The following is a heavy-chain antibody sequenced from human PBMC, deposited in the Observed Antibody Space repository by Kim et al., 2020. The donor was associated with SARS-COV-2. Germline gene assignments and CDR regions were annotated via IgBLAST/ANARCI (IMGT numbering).Heavy chain of an antibody. V-gene: IGHV3-7*01. CDR3: ASIKSYYYGSETFDY. Sequence: GGSLRLSCAASGFTFSSYWMSWVRQAPGKGLEWVANIKQDGSEKYYVDSVKGRFTISRDNAKNSLYLQMNSLRAEDTAVYYCASIKSYYYGSETFDYWGQGTLVTVSS. J-gene: IGHJ4*02. CDR2: IKQDGSEK. D-gene: IGHD3-10*01. CDR1: GFTFSSYW.